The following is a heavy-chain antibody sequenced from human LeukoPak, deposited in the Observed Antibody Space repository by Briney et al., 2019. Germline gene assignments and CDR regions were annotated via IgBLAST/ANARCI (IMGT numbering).Heavy chain of an antibody. Sequence: SETLSLTCAVYGGSFSGYYWSWIRQPPGKGLEWIGEINHSGSTNYNPSLKSRVTISVDTSKNQFSLKLSSVTAADTAVYYCARGPRGFRGGHYMDVWRKGTAVTVSS. V-gene: IGHV4-34*01. CDR1: GGSFSGYY. J-gene: IGHJ6*03. CDR3: ARGPRGFRGGHYMDV. D-gene: IGHD3-10*01. CDR2: INHSGST.